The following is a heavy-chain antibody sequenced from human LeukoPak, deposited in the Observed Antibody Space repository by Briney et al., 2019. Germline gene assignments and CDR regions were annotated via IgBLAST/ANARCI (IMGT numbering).Heavy chain of an antibody. CDR3: ARVGITMVRPNYYYYYMDV. CDR1: GDSMSTGYY. J-gene: IGHJ6*03. CDR2: IYTSGST. D-gene: IGHD3-10*01. V-gene: IGHV4-4*07. Sequence: PSETLSLTCTVSGDSMSTGYYWSWIRQPAGKGLEWIGRIYTSGSTNYNPSLKSRVTMSVDTSKNQFSLKLSSVTAADTAVYYCARVGITMVRPNYYYYYMDVWGKGTTVTISS.